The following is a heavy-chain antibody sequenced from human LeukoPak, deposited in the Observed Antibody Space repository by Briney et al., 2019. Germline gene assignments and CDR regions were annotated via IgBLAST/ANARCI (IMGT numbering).Heavy chain of an antibody. CDR3: ASGRRIIGQYYYYYYMDV. V-gene: IGHV1-69*05. CDR2: IIPIFGTA. CDR1: GGTFSSYA. Sequence: SVKVSCKASGGTFSSYAISWVRQAPGQGLGWMGGIIPIFGTANYAQKFQGRVTITTDESTSTAYMELSSLRSEDTAVYYCASGRRIIGQYYYYYYMDVWGKGTTVTVSS. J-gene: IGHJ6*03. D-gene: IGHD2-15*01.